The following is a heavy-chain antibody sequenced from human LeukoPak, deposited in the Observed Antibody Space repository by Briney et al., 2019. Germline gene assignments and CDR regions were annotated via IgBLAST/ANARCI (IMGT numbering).Heavy chain of an antibody. J-gene: IGHJ6*02. D-gene: IGHD6-19*01. CDR3: ASSSGWLLYYYYGMDV. CDR1: GFTFSSYA. Sequence: PGGSLRLSCAASGFTFSSYAMSWVRQAPGKGLEWIGEINHSGSTNYNPSLKSRVTISVDTSKNQFSLKLSSVTAADTAVYYCASSSGWLLYYYYGMDVWGQGTTVTVSS. CDR2: INHSGST. V-gene: IGHV4-34*01.